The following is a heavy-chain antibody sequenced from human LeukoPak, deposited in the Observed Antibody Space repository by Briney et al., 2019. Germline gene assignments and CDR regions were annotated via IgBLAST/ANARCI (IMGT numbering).Heavy chain of an antibody. CDR1: GFTFTNYA. Sequence: GGSLRLSCAASGFTFTNYAMHWVRQAPGKGLEYVSAISYNGGSTYYADSVKGRFTISRDNSKNTLYLQMGSLRAEDMAVYYCGRGGSSGWYPYDYWGQGTLVTVSS. CDR2: ISYNGGST. CDR3: GRGGSSGWYPYDY. V-gene: IGHV3-64*02. D-gene: IGHD6-19*01. J-gene: IGHJ4*02.